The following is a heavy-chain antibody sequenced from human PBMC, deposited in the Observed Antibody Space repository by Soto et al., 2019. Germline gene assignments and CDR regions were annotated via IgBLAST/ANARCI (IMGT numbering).Heavy chain of an antibody. Sequence: TSDTLSLTCNVSGGSVTSGSYYWSWIRQPPGKGLEWIGYIYYSGSTNYNPSLKSRVTISVDTSKNQFSLKLGSVTAADTAVYYCVRVVGAPYHYYYGMDVWGQGTTVTVSS. D-gene: IGHD1-26*01. CDR2: IYYSGST. CDR3: VRVVGAPYHYYYGMDV. V-gene: IGHV4-61*01. CDR1: GGSVTSGSYY. J-gene: IGHJ6*02.